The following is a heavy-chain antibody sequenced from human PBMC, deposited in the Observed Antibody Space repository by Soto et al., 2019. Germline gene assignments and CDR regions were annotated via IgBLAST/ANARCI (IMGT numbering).Heavy chain of an antibody. Sequence: PWGSLRLSCAASGFTFISYGINFFRHAPLKWLEWVSYISSSSGTTDYADYVKGRFTISRDNAKNSLYLQMNSLRDDDTAVYYCARGGAGRPDYWGQGTLVTVSS. V-gene: IGHV3-48*02. CDR1: GFTFISYG. CDR3: ARGGAGRPDY. J-gene: IGHJ4*02. CDR2: ISSSSGTT. D-gene: IGHD6-13*01.